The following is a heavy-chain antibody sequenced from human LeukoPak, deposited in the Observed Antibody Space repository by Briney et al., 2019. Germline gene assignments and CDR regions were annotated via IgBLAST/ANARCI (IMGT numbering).Heavy chain of an antibody. Sequence: GGSLRLSCAASGFTFSSYGMHWVRQAPGKGLEWVAVIWYDGSNKYYADSVKGRFTISRDNSKNTLYLQMNSLRAEDTAVYYCAKESNYYDSSGLFDYWGQGTLVTVSS. CDR1: GFTFSSYG. D-gene: IGHD3-22*01. V-gene: IGHV3-33*06. CDR3: AKESNYYDSSGLFDY. CDR2: IWYDGSNK. J-gene: IGHJ4*02.